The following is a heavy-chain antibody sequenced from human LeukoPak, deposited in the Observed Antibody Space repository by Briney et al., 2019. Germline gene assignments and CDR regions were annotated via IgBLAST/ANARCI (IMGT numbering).Heavy chain of an antibody. CDR1: GFTFSSYW. J-gene: IGHJ3*02. D-gene: IGHD3-22*01. CDR3: TRVRLFRQKAFDI. CDR2: IKEDGSEK. Sequence: GGSLRLSCAASGFTFSSYWMSWVRQAPGKGLEWVANIKEDGSEKYYVDSVNGRFTIFRDNANNSLYLQMNSLRAEDTAVYYCTRVRLFRQKAFDIWGQGTMVTVSS. V-gene: IGHV3-7*04.